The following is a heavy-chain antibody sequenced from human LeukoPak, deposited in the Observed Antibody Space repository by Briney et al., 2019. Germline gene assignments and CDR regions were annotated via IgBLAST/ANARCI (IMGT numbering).Heavy chain of an antibody. D-gene: IGHD3-22*01. CDR1: GFTFSSKW. CDR2: IEQQDGSEK. CDR3: ATRNYFDFGTYQHFDY. J-gene: IGHJ4*02. V-gene: IGHV3-7*01. Sequence: PGGSLRLSCAASGFTFSSKWMSWVRQAPGKGLEWVANIEQQDGSEKYYVDSVKGRFTISRDNAKNSLYLQMNSLRAEDTAVYYCATRNYFDFGTYQHFDYWGQGTLVTVSS.